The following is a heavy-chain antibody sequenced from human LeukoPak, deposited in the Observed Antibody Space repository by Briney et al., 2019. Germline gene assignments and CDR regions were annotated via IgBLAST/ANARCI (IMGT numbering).Heavy chain of an antibody. Sequence: PGGSLRLSCAASGFTFSSYAMSWVRQAPGKGLEWVSVISGSGGSTYYADSVKGRFTISRDTSKNTMYLQMNSLRAEDTATYYCAKGYSSSWYYFDYWGQGTLVTVSS. J-gene: IGHJ4*02. CDR1: GFTFSSYA. CDR2: ISGSGGST. CDR3: AKGYSSSWYYFDY. V-gene: IGHV3-23*01. D-gene: IGHD6-13*01.